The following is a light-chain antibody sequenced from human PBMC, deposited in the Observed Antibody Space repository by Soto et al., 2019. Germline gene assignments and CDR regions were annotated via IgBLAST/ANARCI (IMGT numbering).Light chain of an antibody. J-gene: IGLJ3*02. CDR3: TSFTSRNTWV. Sequence: QSVLTQPASVSGSPGQSITISCTGTSSDVGGYNYVSWFQQHPGKAPKLKIYEVSNRPSGGSNRFSGSKSGYTASLTISELQAEDEADYYCTSFTSRNTWVFGGGTKVTVL. CDR2: EVS. V-gene: IGLV2-14*03. CDR1: SSDVGGYNY.